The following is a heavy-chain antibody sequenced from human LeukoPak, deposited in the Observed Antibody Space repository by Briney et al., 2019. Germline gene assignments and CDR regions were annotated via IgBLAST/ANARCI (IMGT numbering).Heavy chain of an antibody. Sequence: GASVKVSCKASGYTFTSYDINWVRQATGQGLEWMGWMNPNSGNTGYAQKFQGRVTITRNTSISTVYMELSSLRSEDTAVYYCARDGTDSSSSGTHHRFDYWGQGTLVTVSS. V-gene: IGHV1-8*03. D-gene: IGHD6-6*01. CDR3: ARDGTDSSSSGTHHRFDY. CDR2: MNPNSGNT. J-gene: IGHJ4*02. CDR1: GYTFTSYD.